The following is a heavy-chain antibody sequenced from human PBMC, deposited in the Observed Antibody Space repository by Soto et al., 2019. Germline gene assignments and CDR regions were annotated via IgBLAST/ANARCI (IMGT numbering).Heavy chain of an antibody. CDR3: ARAYTYSSGWYSKYFQH. J-gene: IGHJ1*01. V-gene: IGHV4-34*01. CDR2: INHSGST. D-gene: IGHD6-19*01. Sequence: QVQLQQWGAGLLKPSETLSLTCAAYGGSFSGYYWSWIRQPPGKGLEWIGEINHSGSTDYNPSLKSPVTISVDTSKNQFSLKLSSVTAADTAVYYCARAYTYSSGWYSKYFQHWGQGTLVTVSS. CDR1: GGSFSGYY.